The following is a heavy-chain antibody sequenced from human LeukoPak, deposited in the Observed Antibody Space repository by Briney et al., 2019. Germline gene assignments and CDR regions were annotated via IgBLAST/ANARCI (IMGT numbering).Heavy chain of an antibody. V-gene: IGHV3-7*02. J-gene: IGHJ4*02. D-gene: IGHD6-19*01. Sequence: PGGSLRLSCAASGFTFSRYWMSWLRQAPGKGLEWVANIKEDGSAGYYVDSVKGRFTISRDNAKNSLFLQMNSLRAEDTAVYYCARGKYSSGWTPFDYWGQGTLVTVSS. CDR2: IKEDGSAG. CDR3: ARGKYSSGWTPFDY. CDR1: GFTFSRYW.